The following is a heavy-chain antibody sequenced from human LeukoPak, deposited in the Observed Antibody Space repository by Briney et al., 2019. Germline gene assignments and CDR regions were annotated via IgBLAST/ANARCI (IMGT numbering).Heavy chain of an antibody. CDR3: ASGRVFGMVIAPFDY. J-gene: IGHJ4*02. CDR2: IIPIFGTT. CDR1: GYIFTSYD. V-gene: IGHV1-69*13. Sequence: SVKVSCKASGYIFTSYDINWVRQAPGQGLEWMGGIIPIFGTTNYGQNSQGRVTITADESTSTAYMELSRLRSDDTAVYYCASGRVFGMVIAPFDYWGQGTLVTVSS. D-gene: IGHD3-3*01.